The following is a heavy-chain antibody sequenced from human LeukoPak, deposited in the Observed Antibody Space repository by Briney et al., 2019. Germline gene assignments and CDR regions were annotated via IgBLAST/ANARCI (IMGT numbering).Heavy chain of an antibody. J-gene: IGHJ3*02. CDR3: ARAPYGDYDGAFDI. V-gene: IGHV4-34*01. D-gene: IGHD4-17*01. CDR1: GGSFSGYY. CDR2: INHSGST. Sequence: SETLSLTCAVYGGSFSGYYWSWIRQPPGKGLEWIGEINHSGSTNYNPSLKSRVTISVDTSKNQFSLKLCSVTAADTAVYYCARAPYGDYDGAFDIWGQGTMVTVSS.